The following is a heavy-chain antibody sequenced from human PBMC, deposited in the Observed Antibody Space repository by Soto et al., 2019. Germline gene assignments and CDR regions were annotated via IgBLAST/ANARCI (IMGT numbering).Heavy chain of an antibody. V-gene: IGHV4-34*01. CDR2: INHSGST. Sequence: SETLSLTCAVYGGSFSGYYWSWIRQPPGKGLEWIGEINHSGSTNYNPSLKSRVTISVDTSKNQFSLKLSSVTAADTAVYYCARDQFLDPGPITYFDYWGQGTRVTVSS. CDR3: ARDQFLDPGPITYFDY. D-gene: IGHD3-3*01. J-gene: IGHJ4*02. CDR1: GGSFSGYY.